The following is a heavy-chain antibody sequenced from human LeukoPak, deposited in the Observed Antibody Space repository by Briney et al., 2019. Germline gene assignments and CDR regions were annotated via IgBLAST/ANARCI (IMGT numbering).Heavy chain of an antibody. CDR2: TYYRSKCYN. V-gene: IGHV6-1*01. CDR1: GDSVSSNSAA. Sequence: PSQTLSLTCAISGDSVSSNSAAWNWIRQSPSRGLEWLGRTYYRSKCYNDYAVSVKSRITINPDTSKNQFSLQLNSVTPEDTAVYYCAKETYYYGSGSYFHDAFDIWGQGTMVTVSS. D-gene: IGHD3-10*01. J-gene: IGHJ3*02. CDR3: AKETYYYGSGSYFHDAFDI.